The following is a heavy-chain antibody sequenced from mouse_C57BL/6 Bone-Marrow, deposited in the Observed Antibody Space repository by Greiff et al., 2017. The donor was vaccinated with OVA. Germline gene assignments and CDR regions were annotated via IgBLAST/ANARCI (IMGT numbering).Heavy chain of an antibody. J-gene: IGHJ3*01. D-gene: IGHD2-5*01. CDR2: INPYNGGT. CDR1: GYTFTDYY. Sequence: EVQLQQSGPVLVKPGASVKMSCKASGYTFTDYYMNWVKQSHGKSLEWIGVINPYNGGTSYNQKFKGKATLTVDKSSSTAYMELNSLTSEDSAVYFWARHYSNYVKAWFAYGGQGTLVTVSA. CDR3: ARHYSNYVKAWFAY. V-gene: IGHV1-19*01.